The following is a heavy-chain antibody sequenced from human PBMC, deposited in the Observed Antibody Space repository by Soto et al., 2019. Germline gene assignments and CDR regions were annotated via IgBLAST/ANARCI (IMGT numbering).Heavy chain of an antibody. CDR2: ISSSGTTI. CDR1: GFTCSDYY. D-gene: IGHD6-13*01. J-gene: IGHJ4*02. Sequence: GGSLRLSCAASGFTCSDYYMSWIRQAPGKGLEWLSYISSSGTTIYYADSVKGRFTISRDNAKNSLYLQMNSLRAEDTAVYYCARAHTRYSSSWSDYWGQGTLVTVSS. V-gene: IGHV3-11*01. CDR3: ARAHTRYSSSWSDY.